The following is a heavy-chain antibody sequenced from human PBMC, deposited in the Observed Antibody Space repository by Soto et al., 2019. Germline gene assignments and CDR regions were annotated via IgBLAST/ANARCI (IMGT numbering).Heavy chain of an antibody. D-gene: IGHD2-15*01. Sequence: PSETLSLTCTVSGGSISRYYWNWIRQPPGKALEWIGYIYYSGSTNYNPSLKSRVTISVDTSKNQFSLKLSSVTAADTAVYYCAREVIVVVVAARAPDYYYYNGMDVWGQGTTVP. V-gene: IGHV4-59*01. CDR1: GGSISRYY. CDR2: IYYSGST. J-gene: IGHJ6*02. CDR3: AREVIVVVVAARAPDYYYYNGMDV.